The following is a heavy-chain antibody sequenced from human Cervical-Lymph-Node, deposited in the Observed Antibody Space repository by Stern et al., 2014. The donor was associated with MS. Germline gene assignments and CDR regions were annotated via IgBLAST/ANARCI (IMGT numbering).Heavy chain of an antibody. CDR1: GGTFGSYA. Sequence: VQLVESGAEVKKPGSSVKVSCQASGGTFGSYAISWGRQAPGEGLDWMGGIIPIFGTANYAQKFQGRVTITADESTSTAYMELSSLRSEDTAVYYCARGELKEGLVRGMDVWGQGTTVTVSS. CDR2: IIPIFGTA. V-gene: IGHV1-69*01. D-gene: IGHD1-26*01. CDR3: ARGELKEGLVRGMDV. J-gene: IGHJ6*02.